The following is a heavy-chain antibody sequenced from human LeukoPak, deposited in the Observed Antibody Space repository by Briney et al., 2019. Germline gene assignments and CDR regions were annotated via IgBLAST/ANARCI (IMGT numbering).Heavy chain of an antibody. CDR2: ISSSGSTI. J-gene: IGHJ4*02. D-gene: IGHD2-2*01. V-gene: IGHV3-11*04. CDR3: ARVGCSSTSCYEFDY. Sequence: KPGGSLRLSCAASGFTFSDYYMSWIRQAPGKGLEWVSYISSSGSTIYYADSVKGRFTISSDNAKNSLYLQMNSLRAEDTAVYYCARVGCSSTSCYEFDYWGQGTLVTVSS. CDR1: GFTFSDYY.